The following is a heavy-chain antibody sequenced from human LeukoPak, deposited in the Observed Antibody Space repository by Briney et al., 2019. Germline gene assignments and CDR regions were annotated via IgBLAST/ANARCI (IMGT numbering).Heavy chain of an antibody. D-gene: IGHD2-2*01. V-gene: IGHV3-23*01. CDR2: ISGSGDNT. CDR3: AKDSPPPAHGH. J-gene: IGHJ4*02. Sequence: PGGSLRLSCAASGITFSSFAMTWVRQAPGKGLEWVSAISGSGDNTYYADSVKGRFTISRDNSKTTLYLQLNSLRAEDTAVYYCAKDSPPPAHGHWRQGPLVPVSS. CDR1: GITFSSFA.